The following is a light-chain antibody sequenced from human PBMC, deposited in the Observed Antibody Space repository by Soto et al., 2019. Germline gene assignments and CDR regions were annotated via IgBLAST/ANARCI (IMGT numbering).Light chain of an antibody. CDR1: GSNIGNNY. V-gene: IGLV1-51*01. Sequence: QSVLMQPPSVSAAPGQKVTISCSGGGSNIGNNYVSWYQQLPGTAPKLLIYDNNRRPSGIPDRFSGSKSGTSATLGITGLQTGDEADYYCGTWDNSLSAYVFGTGTKVTVL. CDR3: GTWDNSLSAYV. J-gene: IGLJ1*01. CDR2: DNN.